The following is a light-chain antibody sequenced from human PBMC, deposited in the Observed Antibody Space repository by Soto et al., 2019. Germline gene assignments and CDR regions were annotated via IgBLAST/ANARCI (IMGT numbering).Light chain of an antibody. CDR1: QSVSSY. CDR3: QQYNNWLWT. V-gene: IGKV3-15*01. J-gene: IGKJ1*01. Sequence: EMVMTQSPDTLSVSPGGRVTLSCRASQSVSSYLAWYQQKTGQAPRLLIHGESTRATGIPARFSGSGSGTEFTLTISSLQSEDFAVYYCQQYNNWLWTFGQGTKVDIK. CDR2: GES.